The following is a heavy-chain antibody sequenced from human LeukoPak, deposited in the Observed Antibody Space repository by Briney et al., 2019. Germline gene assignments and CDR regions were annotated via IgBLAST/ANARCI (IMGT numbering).Heavy chain of an antibody. D-gene: IGHD3-16*01. CDR1: GFTFSKAW. CDR2: IKSKTEGGTA. J-gene: IGHJ4*02. V-gene: IGHV3-15*01. Sequence: GGSLRLSCAASGFTFSKAWMSWVRQAPGKGLEWVGRIKSKTEGGTADYAAPVKGRFTISRDDSKNTLYLQMNSLKTEDTAVYYCTTMDPRGTLTDYWGQGTLVTVSS. CDR3: TTMDPRGTLTDY.